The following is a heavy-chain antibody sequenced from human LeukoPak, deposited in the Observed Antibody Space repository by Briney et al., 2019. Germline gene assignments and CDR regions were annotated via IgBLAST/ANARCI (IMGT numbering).Heavy chain of an antibody. CDR2: ISSSSTYI. CDR3: ARDSSSGWPFDS. CDR1: GFTFSHHT. D-gene: IGHD6-25*01. Sequence: PGGSLRLSCVASGFTFSHHTMAWVRQAPGKGLEWVSSISSSSTYIYQPDSLRGRVTTSRDNARNSLYLQMDSLRAEDTAVYFCARDSSSGWPFDSWGQGTLVTVSS. J-gene: IGHJ4*02. V-gene: IGHV3-21*01.